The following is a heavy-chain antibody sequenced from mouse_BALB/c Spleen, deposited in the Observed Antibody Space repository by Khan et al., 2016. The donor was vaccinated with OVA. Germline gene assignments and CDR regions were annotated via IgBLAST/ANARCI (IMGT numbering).Heavy chain of an antibody. CDR1: GYTFTSYV. CDR3: APGGIYDVSFVH. J-gene: IGHJ3*01. D-gene: IGHD2-12*01. CDR2: IYPFNDAT. V-gene: IGHV1S136*01. Sequence: VQLQQSGPEVVKPGASVKMSCKASGYTFTSYVMHWVKQKPGQGLEWIGYIYPFNDATKFNEKFNGKATLTSDKSSRTAYMELSNLTSEDSAVYYCAPGGIYDVSFVHWGQGTLVTVSA.